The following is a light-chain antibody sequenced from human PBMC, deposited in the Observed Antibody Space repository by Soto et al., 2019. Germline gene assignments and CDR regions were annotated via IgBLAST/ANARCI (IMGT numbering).Light chain of an antibody. Sequence: QSALTQPPSVSGSPGQSVTISCTGTSSDVGSYNRVSWYQQPPGTAPKLIIYEGSTRPSGVPDRFSGSKSGNTASLTISGLQAEDEADYYCNSYTVSGTYVFGPGTKLTVL. CDR3: NSYTVSGTYV. V-gene: IGLV2-18*02. J-gene: IGLJ1*01. CDR2: EGS. CDR1: SSDVGSYNR.